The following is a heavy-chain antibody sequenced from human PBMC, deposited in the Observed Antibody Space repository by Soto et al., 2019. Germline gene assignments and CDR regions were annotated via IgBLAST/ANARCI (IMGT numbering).Heavy chain of an antibody. CDR3: ARESTRYGLDV. Sequence: SETLYLTCTVSGGSVSSGNYFWSWIRQPPGKGLEWIGYISYSGSTNYNPYLKSRGTISGDTSKNQFSLELTSVTAADTAMFFCARESTRYGLDVWGQGTTVTVS. J-gene: IGHJ6*02. CDR2: ISYSGST. CDR1: GGSVSSGNYF. V-gene: IGHV4-61*01. D-gene: IGHD5-12*01.